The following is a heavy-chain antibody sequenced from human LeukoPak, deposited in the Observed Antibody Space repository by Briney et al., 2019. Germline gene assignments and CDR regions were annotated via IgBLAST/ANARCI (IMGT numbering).Heavy chain of an antibody. CDR2: IHSGGSST. CDR3: ARGWITAGAYYDY. V-gene: IGHV3-74*01. J-gene: IGHJ4*02. Sequence: GGSLRLSCAASGFTFSSYWMHWVRQAPGKGLEWVSRIHSGGSSTNYADSVKGRFTISRDNAKNTLYLQMNSLRAEDTAVYYCARGWITAGAYYDYWGQGTLVTVSS. D-gene: IGHD6-13*01. CDR1: GFTFSSYW.